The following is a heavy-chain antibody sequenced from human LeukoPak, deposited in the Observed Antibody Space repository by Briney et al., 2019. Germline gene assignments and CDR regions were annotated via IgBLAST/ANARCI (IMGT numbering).Heavy chain of an antibody. J-gene: IGHJ6*03. V-gene: IGHV4-61*02. D-gene: IGHD3-10*01. CDR2: IYSSGST. Sequence: SETLSLTCTVSGGSISSGSYYWSWIRQPAGKGLEWIGRIYSSGSTNYNPSLKSRVTISLDTSKNQFSLKVNSVTAADTAVYYCARVYDSGSQAYFYYMDVWGKGTTVTISS. CDR1: GGSISSGSYY. CDR3: ARVYDSGSQAYFYYMDV.